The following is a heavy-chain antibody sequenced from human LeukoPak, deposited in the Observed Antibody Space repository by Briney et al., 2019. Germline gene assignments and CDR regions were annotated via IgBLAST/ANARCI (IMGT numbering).Heavy chain of an antibody. D-gene: IGHD3-10*01. Sequence: ASVKVSCKASGYTFTSYYMHWVRQAPGQGLEWMGIINPSGGSTSYAQKFQGRVTMTRDTSTSTVYMELSSLRSEDTAVYYCARGIRVTMVRGAPHACWGQGTLVTVSS. V-gene: IGHV1-46*01. CDR1: GYTFTSYY. CDR2: INPSGGST. J-gene: IGHJ4*02. CDR3: ARGIRVTMVRGAPHAC.